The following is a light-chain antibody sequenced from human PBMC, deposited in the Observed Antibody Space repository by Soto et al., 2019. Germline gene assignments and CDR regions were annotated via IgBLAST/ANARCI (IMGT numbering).Light chain of an antibody. J-gene: IGLJ1*01. Sequence: QSVLTQPPSVSGAPGQRVTISCTGSSSNIGAGYDVHWYQQLPGTAPKLLIYGNNNRPSGVPDRFSGSKSGTSASLVITGLQAEDEADYYCQSYDSGLSGYVFGTGTKLTVL. V-gene: IGLV1-40*01. CDR2: GNN. CDR1: SSNIGAGYD. CDR3: QSYDSGLSGYV.